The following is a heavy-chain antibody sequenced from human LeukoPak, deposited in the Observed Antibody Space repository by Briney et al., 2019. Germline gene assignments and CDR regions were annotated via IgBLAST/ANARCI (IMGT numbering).Heavy chain of an antibody. V-gene: IGHV3-74*01. CDR3: ARGAGFDVFDM. CDR2: INSDGSST. D-gene: IGHD3-16*01. J-gene: IGHJ3*02. Sequence: GGSLRLSCVASGFTFSTYWMHWVRQAPGKGLVWVSRINSDGSSTSYADSVKGRFTISRDNAKNTLDLQMNSLRAEDTAVYYCARGAGFDVFDMWGQGTMVTASS. CDR1: GFTFSTYW.